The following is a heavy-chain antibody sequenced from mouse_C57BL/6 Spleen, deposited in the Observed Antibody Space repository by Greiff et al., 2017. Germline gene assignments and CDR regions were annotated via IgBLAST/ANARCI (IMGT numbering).Heavy chain of an antibody. Sequence: QVQLKQPGAELVMPGASVKLSCKASGYTFTSYWMHWVKQRPGQGLEWIGEIDPSDSYTNYNQKFKGKSTLTVDKSSSTAYMQLSSLTSEDSAVYYCAREGRLAYWGQGTLVTVSA. CDR3: AREGRLAY. V-gene: IGHV1-69*01. J-gene: IGHJ3*01. CDR1: GYTFTSYW. CDR2: IDPSDSYT.